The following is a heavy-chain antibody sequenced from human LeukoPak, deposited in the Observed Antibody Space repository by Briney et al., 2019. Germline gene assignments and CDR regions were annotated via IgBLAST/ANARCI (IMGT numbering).Heavy chain of an antibody. J-gene: IGHJ4*02. CDR1: GYTFTGYF. CDR2: INPNSGGT. V-gene: IGHV1-2*02. CDR3: ARIPRGLWSGYGRDY. Sequence: GASVKVSCKASGYTFTGYFMHWVRQAPGQGLEWMGWINPNSGGTNYAQKFQGRVTMTRDTSISTAYMELSRLRPDDTAVYYCARIPRGLWSGYGRDYWGQGTLVTVSS. D-gene: IGHD3-3*01.